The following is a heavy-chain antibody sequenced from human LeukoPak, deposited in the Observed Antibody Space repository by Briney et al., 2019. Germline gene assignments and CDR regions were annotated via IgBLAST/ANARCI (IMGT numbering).Heavy chain of an antibody. Sequence: ASVKLSCKASGYTSTSYYMHWVRQAPGQGLEWMRIINPSGGSTSYAQKFQGRVTMTRDTSTSTVYMELSSLRSEDTAVYYCARDSLDDILTGYPSAYYYGMDVWGQGTTVTVSS. CDR2: INPSGGST. J-gene: IGHJ6*02. D-gene: IGHD3-9*01. V-gene: IGHV1-46*01. CDR1: GYTSTSYY. CDR3: ARDSLDDILTGYPSAYYYGMDV.